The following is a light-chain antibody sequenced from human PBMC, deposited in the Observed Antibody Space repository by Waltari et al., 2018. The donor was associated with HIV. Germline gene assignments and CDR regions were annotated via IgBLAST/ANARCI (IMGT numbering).Light chain of an antibody. CDR3: QQSYGAPFT. CDR1: QKINRY. Sequence: IQMTKSPSALSASVVDAVTITCRASQKINRYLNWYQQKVGEAPKLLVYGASSLQSGVPARFRGSGSGSEYKLTISNLQSDDFATYFCQQSYGAPFTFGPVSTV. CDR2: GAS. V-gene: IGKV1-39*01. J-gene: IGKJ3*01.